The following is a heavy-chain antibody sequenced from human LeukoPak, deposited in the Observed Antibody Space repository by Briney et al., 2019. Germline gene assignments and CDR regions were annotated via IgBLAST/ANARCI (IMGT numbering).Heavy chain of an antibody. D-gene: IGHD3-10*01. CDR3: ARDSHYYGSGRVYYYGMDV. J-gene: IGHJ6*02. V-gene: IGHV4-4*07. CDR1: GGSISSYY. Sequence: PSETLSLTCTVSGGSISSYYWSWIRQPAGKGLEWIGRIYTSGSTNYNPSLKSRVTLSVDTSKNQFSLKLSSVTAADTAVYYCARDSHYYGSGRVYYYGMDVWGQGTTVTVSS. CDR2: IYTSGST.